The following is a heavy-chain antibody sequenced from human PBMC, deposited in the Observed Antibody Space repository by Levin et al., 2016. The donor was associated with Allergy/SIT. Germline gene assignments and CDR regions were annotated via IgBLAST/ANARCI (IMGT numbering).Heavy chain of an antibody. J-gene: IGHJ3*02. V-gene: IGHV2-26*01. D-gene: IGHD3-10*01. CDR3: ARIQYYGSGSTPLLAFDI. Sequence: WIRQPPGKALEWLAHIFSNDEKSYSTSLKSRLTISKDTSKSQVVLTMTNMDPVDTATYYCARIQYYGSGSTPLLAFDIWGQGTMVTVSS. CDR2: IFSNDEK.